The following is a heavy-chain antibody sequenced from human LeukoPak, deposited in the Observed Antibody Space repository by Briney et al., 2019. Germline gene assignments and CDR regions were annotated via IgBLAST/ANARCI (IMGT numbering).Heavy chain of an antibody. CDR2: ISSSSSYI. V-gene: IGHV3-21*01. D-gene: IGHD2-2*01. J-gene: IGHJ5*02. CDR1: GFTFSSYA. Sequence: GGSLRLSCAASGFTFSSYAMSWVRQAPAKRQEWVSSISSSSSYIYYADSVKGRYTISRDNAKNSLYLQMNSLRAEDTAVYYCARGRRGKYQLLSATLDWFDPWGQGTLVTVSS. CDR3: ARGRRGKYQLLSATLDWFDP.